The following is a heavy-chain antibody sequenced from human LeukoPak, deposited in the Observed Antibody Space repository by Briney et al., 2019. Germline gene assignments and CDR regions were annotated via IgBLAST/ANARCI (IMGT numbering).Heavy chain of an antibody. Sequence: KPSETLSLTCTVSGGSISSYYWSWIRQPPGKGLEWIGYIYYSGSTNYNPSLKSRVTISVDTSKNQFSLKLSSVTAADTAVYYCAASREGATDYWGQGTLVTVSS. D-gene: IGHD1-26*01. CDR3: AASREGATDY. CDR1: GGSISSYY. CDR2: IYYSGST. J-gene: IGHJ4*02. V-gene: IGHV4-59*01.